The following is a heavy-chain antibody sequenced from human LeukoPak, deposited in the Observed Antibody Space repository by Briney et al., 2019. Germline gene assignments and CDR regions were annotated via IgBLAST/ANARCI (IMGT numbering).Heavy chain of an antibody. CDR1: GFTFSSYA. J-gene: IGHJ4*02. Sequence: PGRSLRLSRAASGFTFSSYAMHWVRQAPGKGLEWVAVISYDGSNKYYADSVKGRFTISRDNSKNTLYLQMNSLRAEDTAVYYCARDRAGVPAAPGDYWGQGTLVTVSS. D-gene: IGHD2-2*01. CDR3: ARDRAGVPAAPGDY. CDR2: ISYDGSNK. V-gene: IGHV3-30-3*01.